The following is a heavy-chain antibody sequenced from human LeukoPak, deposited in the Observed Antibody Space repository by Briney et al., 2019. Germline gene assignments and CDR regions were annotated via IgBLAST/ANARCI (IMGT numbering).Heavy chain of an antibody. CDR3: AKEGPYDFWSGHASAFDI. CDR1: GGTFSSYA. CDR2: IIPIFGTA. J-gene: IGHJ3*02. D-gene: IGHD3-3*01. Sequence: GASVKVSCKASGGTFSSYAISWVRQAPGQGLEWMGGIIPIFGTANYAQKFQGRVTITADESTSTAYMELSSLRSEDTAVYYCAKEGPYDFWSGHASAFDIWGQGTKVTVSS. V-gene: IGHV1-69*13.